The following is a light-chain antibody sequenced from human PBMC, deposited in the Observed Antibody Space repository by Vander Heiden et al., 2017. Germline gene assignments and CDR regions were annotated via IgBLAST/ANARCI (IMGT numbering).Light chain of an antibody. V-gene: IGKV3-20*01. CDR2: GAS. CDR1: QNISRSN. CDR3: HQYESSPPVT. J-gene: IGKJ3*01. Sequence: ENVLTQSPGPLSLSPGEIATLSCRASQNISRSNLDWYQQKPGQAPRLLIFGASNRATGIPDRFSGSGCGTDFTLLITSRVPEDFAVYYCHQYESSPPVTFGHGTKVDIK.